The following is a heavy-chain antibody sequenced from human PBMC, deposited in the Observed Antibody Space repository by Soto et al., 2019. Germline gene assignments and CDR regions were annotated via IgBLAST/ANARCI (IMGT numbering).Heavy chain of an antibody. Sequence: PSETLSLTCTVSGGSISSHYWSWVRQAPGKGLEWIGHIYYRGSTNYNPSLRSRSTISVDTSKNQFSLKLNSVTTADAAVYYCARDGREASGMDVWGQGTKVTVS. J-gene: IGHJ6*02. V-gene: IGHV4-59*11. CDR3: ARDGREASGMDV. CDR1: GGSISSHY. D-gene: IGHD1-26*01. CDR2: IYYRGST.